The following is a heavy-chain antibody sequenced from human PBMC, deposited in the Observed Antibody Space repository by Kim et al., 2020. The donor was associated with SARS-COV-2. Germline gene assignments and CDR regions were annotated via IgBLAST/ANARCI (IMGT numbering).Heavy chain of an antibody. CDR2: ISSSSSYI. J-gene: IGHJ6*01. V-gene: IGHV3-21*01. D-gene: IGHD2-15*01. Sequence: GGSLRLSCAASGFTFSSYSMNWVRQAPGKGLEWVSSISSSSSYIYYADSVKGRFTISRDNAKNSLYLQMNSLRAEDTAVYYCARDGDCSGSSCYEIYYYYYGVDVWGQGTTVTVSS. CDR1: GFTFSSYS. CDR3: ARDGDCSGSSCYEIYYYYYGVDV.